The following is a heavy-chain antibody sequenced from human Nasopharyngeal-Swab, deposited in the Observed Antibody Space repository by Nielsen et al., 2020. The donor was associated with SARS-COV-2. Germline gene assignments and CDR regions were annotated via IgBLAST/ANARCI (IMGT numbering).Heavy chain of an antibody. J-gene: IGHJ6*02. CDR3: ARGIAAAPAVYYGMDV. Sequence: WIRQPPGRGLEWVAVIWYDGSNKYYADSVKGQFTISRDNSKNTLYLQMNSLRAEDTAVYYCARGIAAAPAVYYGMDVWGQGTTVTVSS. V-gene: IGHV3-33*01. CDR2: IWYDGSNK. D-gene: IGHD6-13*01.